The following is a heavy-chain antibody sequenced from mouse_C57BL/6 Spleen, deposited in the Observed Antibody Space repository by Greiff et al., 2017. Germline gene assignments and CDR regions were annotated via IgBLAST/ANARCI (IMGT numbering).Heavy chain of an antibody. V-gene: IGHV1-64*01. CDR1: GYTFTSYW. CDR3: ARGSPNYAMDY. CDR2: IHPNSGST. J-gene: IGHJ4*01. Sequence: QVQLQQPGAELVKPGASVKLSCKASGYTFTSYWMHWVKQRPGQGLEWIGMIHPNSGSTNYNEKFKSKATLTVDKSSSTAYMRLSSLTSEDSAVYYCARGSPNYAMDYWGQGTSVTVSS.